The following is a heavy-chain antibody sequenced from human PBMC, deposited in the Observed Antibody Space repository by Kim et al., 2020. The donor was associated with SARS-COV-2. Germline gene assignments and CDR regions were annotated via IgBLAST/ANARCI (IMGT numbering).Heavy chain of an antibody. CDR3: ARDITRGGYGSGPLYGMDV. V-gene: IGHV3-30*04. Sequence: GGSLRLSCAASGFTFSSYAMHWVRQAPGKGLEWVAVISCDGSNKYYADSVKGRFTISRDNSKNTLYLQMNSLRAEDTAVYYCARDITRGGYGSGPLYGMDVWGQGTTVTVSS. CDR2: ISCDGSNK. D-gene: IGHD3-10*01. J-gene: IGHJ6*02. CDR1: GFTFSSYA.